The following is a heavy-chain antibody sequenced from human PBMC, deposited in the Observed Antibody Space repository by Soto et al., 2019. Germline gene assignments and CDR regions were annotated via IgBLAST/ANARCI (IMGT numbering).Heavy chain of an antibody. CDR3: ARESYSSSWYLDNNWFDP. J-gene: IGHJ5*02. V-gene: IGHV4-61*08. D-gene: IGHD6-13*01. CDR2: IYYSGST. CDR1: GGYISSGGGS. Sequence: SETLSLTCAVSGGYISSGGGSWSWIRQPPGKGLEWIGYIYYSGSTNYNPSLKSRVTISVDTSKNQFSLKLSSVTAADTAVYYCARESYSSSWYLDNNWFDPWGQGTLVTVSS.